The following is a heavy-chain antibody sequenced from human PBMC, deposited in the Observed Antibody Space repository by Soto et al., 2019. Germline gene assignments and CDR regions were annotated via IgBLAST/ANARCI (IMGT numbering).Heavy chain of an antibody. V-gene: IGHV3-48*02. Sequence: GGSLRLSCAASGFTLGRYGMSWVRQSPGKGLDWLSYISSSSSTIYYADSVKGRFTISRDNAKNSLYLQMNSLRDDDTAMYYCARGGTIAVTTIGDYWGQGTLVTVSS. D-gene: IGHD5-12*01. CDR2: ISSSSSTI. CDR1: GFTLGRYG. J-gene: IGHJ4*01. CDR3: ARGGTIAVTTIGDY.